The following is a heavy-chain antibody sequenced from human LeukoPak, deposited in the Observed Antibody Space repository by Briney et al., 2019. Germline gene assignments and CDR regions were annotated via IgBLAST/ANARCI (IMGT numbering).Heavy chain of an antibody. CDR2: IYYSGST. V-gene: IGHV4-59*08. CDR3: ARGITIFGVVTPYYYYGMDV. Sequence: NPSETLSLTCTVSGGSISSYYWSWIRQPPGKGLEWIGYIYYSGSTNYNPSLKSRVTISVDTSKNQFSLKLSSVTAADTAVYYCARGITIFGVVTPYYYYGMDVWGQGTTVTVSS. J-gene: IGHJ6*02. D-gene: IGHD3-3*01. CDR1: GGSISSYY.